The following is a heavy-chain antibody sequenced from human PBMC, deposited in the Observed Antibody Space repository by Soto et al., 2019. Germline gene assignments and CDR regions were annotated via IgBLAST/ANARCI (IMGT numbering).Heavy chain of an antibody. CDR2: INHSGST. J-gene: IGHJ3*02. CDR3: ARGIMIVVVTRADAFDI. Sequence: PSETLSLTCAVYGGSFSGYYWSWIRQPPGKGLEWIGEINHSGSTNYNPSLKSRVTISVDTSKNQFSLKLSSVTAADTAVYYCARGIMIVVVTRADAFDIWGQGTMVT. V-gene: IGHV4-34*01. CDR1: GGSFSGYY. D-gene: IGHD3-22*01.